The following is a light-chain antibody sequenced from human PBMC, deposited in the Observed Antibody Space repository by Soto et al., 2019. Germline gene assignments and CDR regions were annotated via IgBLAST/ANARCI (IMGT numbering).Light chain of an antibody. J-gene: IGKJ4*01. Sequence: DIQMTQSPSSVSASVGDRFTITCRASQDINSWLTWYQQKPGKAPKVLIYIASRLQPGVPSRFSGRGSGTDFSLTISNLQPEDFATYFCQQSKSFPLTFGGGTKVDIK. CDR3: QQSKSFPLT. CDR2: IAS. V-gene: IGKV1-12*01. CDR1: QDINSW.